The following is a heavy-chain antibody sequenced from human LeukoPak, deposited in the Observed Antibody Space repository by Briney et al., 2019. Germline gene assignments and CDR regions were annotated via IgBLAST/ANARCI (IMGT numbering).Heavy chain of an antibody. J-gene: IGHJ5*02. CDR3: ARVGVQGSYYRDNWFDP. V-gene: IGHV4-59*12. D-gene: IGHD1-26*01. CDR1: GGSISSYY. Sequence: NPSETLSPTCTVSGGSISSYYWSWIRQPPGKGLEWIGYIYYSGSTNYNPSLKSRVTISVDTSKNQFSLKLSSVTAADTAVYYCARVGVQGSYYRDNWFDPWGQGTLVTVSS. CDR2: IYYSGST.